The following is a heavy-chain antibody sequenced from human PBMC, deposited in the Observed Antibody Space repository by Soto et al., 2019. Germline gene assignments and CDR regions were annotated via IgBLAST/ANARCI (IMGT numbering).Heavy chain of an antibody. CDR3: ASARSGYSHAPFDH. J-gene: IGHJ4*02. D-gene: IGHD3-22*01. V-gene: IGHV3-48*02. Sequence: GGSLRLSCAASGFTFSSYSMNWVRQAPGKGLEWVSYISSSISTIYYADSVKGRCTISRDNAKNSLYLQMNSLIEEDTAVYYCASARSGYSHAPFDHWGQGTLLTVS. CDR1: GFTFSSYS. CDR2: ISSSISTI.